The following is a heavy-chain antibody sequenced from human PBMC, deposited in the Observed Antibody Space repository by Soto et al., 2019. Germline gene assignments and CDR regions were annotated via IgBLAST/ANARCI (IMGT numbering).Heavy chain of an antibody. CDR3: ARPHSSSYLYYFDY. CDR2: IYYSGST. V-gene: IGHV4-39*01. D-gene: IGHD6-13*01. CDR1: GGSISSSSYY. J-gene: IGHJ4*02. Sequence: PSETLSLTCTVSGGSISSSSYYWGWIRQPPGKGLEWIGSIYYSGSTYYNPSLKSRVTISVDTSKNQFSLKLSSVTAADTAVYYCARPHSSSYLYYFDYWGQGTLVTVSS.